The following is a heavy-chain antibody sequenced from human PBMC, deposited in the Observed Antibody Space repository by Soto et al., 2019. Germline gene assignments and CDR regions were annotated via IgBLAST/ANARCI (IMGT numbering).Heavy chain of an antibody. Sequence: EVQLVESGGGLVKPGGSLRLSCAASGFNFAYAWMSWVRQAPGKGPEWVGRIKSKSHGETTDYAAPVKGRFTISRDDSKTTLYLQMNSLKTEDTAVYHCITDCSSSSCLGWYYFDSWGQGTQVTVSS. J-gene: IGHJ4*02. CDR1: GFNFAYAW. CDR2: IKSKSHGETT. V-gene: IGHV3-15*01. CDR3: ITDCSSSSCLGWYYFDS. D-gene: IGHD2-15*01.